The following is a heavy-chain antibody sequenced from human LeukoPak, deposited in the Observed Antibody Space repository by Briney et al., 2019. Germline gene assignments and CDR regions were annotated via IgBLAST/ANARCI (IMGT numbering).Heavy chain of an antibody. V-gene: IGHV3-13*01. J-gene: IGHJ4*02. CDR3: ARSLGYCSSTSCSLFDY. Sequence: GGSLRLSCAASGFTFSSYDMHWVRQATGKGLEWVSAIGTAGDTYYPGSVKGRFTISRENAKNSLYLQMNSLRAEDTAVYYCARSLGYCSSTSCSLFDYWGQGTLVTVSS. CDR2: IGTAGDT. CDR1: GFTFSSYD. D-gene: IGHD2-2*01.